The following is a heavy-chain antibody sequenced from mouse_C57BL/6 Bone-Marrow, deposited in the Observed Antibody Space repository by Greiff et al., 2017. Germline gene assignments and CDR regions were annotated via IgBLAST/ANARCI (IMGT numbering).Heavy chain of an antibody. D-gene: IGHD1-1*01. CDR2: IYPRDGST. Sequence: QVQLKQSGPELVKPGASVKLSCKASGYTFTSYDINWVKQRPGQGLEWIGWIYPRDGSTKYNEKFKGKATLTVDTSSSPAYMELRSLTSEDSAVYFCARLEFDGSSGDWYFDVWGTGTTVTVSS. V-gene: IGHV1-85*01. CDR3: ARLEFDGSSGDWYFDV. J-gene: IGHJ1*03. CDR1: GYTFTSYD.